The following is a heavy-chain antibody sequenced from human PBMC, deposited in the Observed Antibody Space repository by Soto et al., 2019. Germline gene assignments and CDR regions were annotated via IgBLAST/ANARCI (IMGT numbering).Heavy chain of an antibody. V-gene: IGHV3-30*18. CDR2: ISYDGSNK. J-gene: IGHJ4*02. Sequence: GGSLRLSCAASGFTFSSYGMHWVRQAPGKGLEWVAVISYDGSNKYYADSVKGRFTISRDNSKNTLYLQMNSLRAEDTAVYYCAKDSVVVVVAATFGYFDYWGQGTLVTVSS. D-gene: IGHD2-15*01. CDR1: GFTFSSYG. CDR3: AKDSVVVVVAATFGYFDY.